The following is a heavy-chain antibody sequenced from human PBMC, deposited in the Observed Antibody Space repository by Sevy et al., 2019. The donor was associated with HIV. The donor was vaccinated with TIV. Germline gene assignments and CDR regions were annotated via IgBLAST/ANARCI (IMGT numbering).Heavy chain of an antibody. CDR3: AKGGGGHYDPDEIGYYFYYYNMDV. J-gene: IGHJ6*03. CDR2: ISGSGTRT. V-gene: IGHV3-23*01. CDR1: GFSFDSYG. Sequence: GGSLRLSCAVSGFSFDSYGMTWVRQAPGKGLEWVSGISGSGTRTYYADSVKGRFIISRDNSKNTLYLPMNSLRSEDNGINYCAKGGGGHYDPDEIGYYFYYYNMDVWGKGTTVTVSS. D-gene: IGHD3-22*01.